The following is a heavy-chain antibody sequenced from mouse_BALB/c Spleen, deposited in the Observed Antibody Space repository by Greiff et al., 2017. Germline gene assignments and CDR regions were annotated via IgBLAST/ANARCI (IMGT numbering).Heavy chain of an antibody. Sequence: EVKLLESGPSLVKPSQTLSLTCSVTGDSITSGYWNWIRKFPGNKLEYMGYISYSGSTYYNPSLKSRISITRDTSKNQYYLQLNSVTTEDTATYYCARRGPGYGYDDYAMDYWGQGTSVTVSS. CDR1: GDSITSGY. V-gene: IGHV3-8*02. D-gene: IGHD2-2*01. CDR2: ISYSGST. J-gene: IGHJ4*01. CDR3: ARRGPGYGYDDYAMDY.